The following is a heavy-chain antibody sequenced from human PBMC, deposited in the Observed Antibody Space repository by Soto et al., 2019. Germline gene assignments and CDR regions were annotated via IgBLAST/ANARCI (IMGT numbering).Heavy chain of an antibody. CDR3: ARPSYDCSGGSCYSAYYYGMDV. D-gene: IGHD2-15*01. V-gene: IGHV5-51*01. Sequence: GESLKISCKGSGYSFTSYWIGWVRQVPGKGLEWMGIIYPGDSDTRYSPSFQGQVTISADKSISTAYLQWSSLKASDTAMYYCARPSYDCSGGSCYSAYYYGMDVWGQGTTVTVS. CDR2: IYPGDSDT. J-gene: IGHJ6*02. CDR1: GYSFTSYW.